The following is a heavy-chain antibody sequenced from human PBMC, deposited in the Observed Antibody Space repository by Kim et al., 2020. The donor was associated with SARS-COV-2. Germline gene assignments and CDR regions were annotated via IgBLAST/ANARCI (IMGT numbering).Heavy chain of an antibody. V-gene: IGHV3-66*01. CDR2: IYSGGST. J-gene: IGHJ4*02. CDR1: GFTVSSNY. D-gene: IGHD1-26*01. CDR3: AREKRSGSWDY. Sequence: GGSLRPSCAASGFTVSSNYMSWVRQAPGKGLEWVSVIYSGGSTYYADSVKGRFTISRDNSKNTLYLQMNSLRAEDTAVYYCAREKRSGSWDYWGQGTLVTVSS.